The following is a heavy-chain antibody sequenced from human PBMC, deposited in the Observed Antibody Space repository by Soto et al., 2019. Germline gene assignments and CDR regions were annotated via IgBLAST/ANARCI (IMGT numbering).Heavy chain of an antibody. CDR1: GFSLSTSGVG. CDR2: IYWDDDK. CDR3: AHSNAYGDYDGVVSFDT. J-gene: IGHJ5*02. Sequence: QITLKESGPTLVKPTQTLTLTCTFSGFSLSTSGVGVGWIRQPPGKALEWLALIYWDDDKRYSPFLKSRLTNTTDTNKNHVVLTLTNMDTVDTATYYCAHSNAYGDYDGVVSFDTWGQGTLVTVSS. V-gene: IGHV2-5*02. D-gene: IGHD4-17*01.